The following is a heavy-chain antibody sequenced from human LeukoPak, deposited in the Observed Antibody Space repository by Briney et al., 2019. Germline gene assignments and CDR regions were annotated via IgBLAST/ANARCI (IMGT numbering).Heavy chain of an antibody. Sequence: GGSLRLSCAASGFTFSPHGMHWVRQAPGKGVEWVAVISFDGSNKYYADSVKGRFTISRDNSKKTLYLQMNSLRAEDTAVYYCAKDAYRGAGYDFWSGYYDRYYYYGMDVWGQGTTVTVSS. V-gene: IGHV3-30*18. D-gene: IGHD3-3*01. CDR2: ISFDGSNK. CDR3: AKDAYRGAGYDFWSGYYDRYYYYGMDV. J-gene: IGHJ6*02. CDR1: GFTFSPHG.